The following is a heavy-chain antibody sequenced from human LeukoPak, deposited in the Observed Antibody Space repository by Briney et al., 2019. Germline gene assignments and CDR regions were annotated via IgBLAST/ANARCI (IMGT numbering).Heavy chain of an antibody. V-gene: IGHV4-30-4*08. J-gene: IGHJ4*02. CDR1: GGSISGGEYY. CDR2: VYFNGNA. CDR3: ARAEMVATQYFDF. D-gene: IGHD2-15*01. Sequence: SETLSLTCTVSGGSISGGEYYWSWIRQSPGEGLEWIGYVYFNGNADYSPSLKSRASISLDTSKKQFSLKLTSVTAADTAVYYCARAEMVATQYFDFWGQGIQVTVSS.